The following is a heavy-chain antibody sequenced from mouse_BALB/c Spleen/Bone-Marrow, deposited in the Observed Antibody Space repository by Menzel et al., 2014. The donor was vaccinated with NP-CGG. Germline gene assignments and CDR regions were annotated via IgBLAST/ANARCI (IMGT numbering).Heavy chain of an antibody. CDR3: ARGDWDDAY. Sequence: QVQLQQSGAEPVMPGASVKMSCKASGYTFTDYWMHWVKQRPGQGLEWIGAIDTSDSYTSYNQKFKGKATLTVDESSSTAYVQLSSLTSEDSAVYYCARGDWDDAYWGQGTLVTVSA. CDR1: GYTFTDYW. CDR2: IDTSDSYT. V-gene: IGHV1-69*01. D-gene: IGHD4-1*01. J-gene: IGHJ3*01.